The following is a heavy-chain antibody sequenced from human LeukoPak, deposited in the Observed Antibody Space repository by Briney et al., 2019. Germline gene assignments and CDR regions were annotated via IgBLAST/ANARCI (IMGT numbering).Heavy chain of an antibody. J-gene: IGHJ4*02. V-gene: IGHV3-53*01. CDR1: GLTVSSNY. CDR3: AREGQQLGFDY. D-gene: IGHD6-13*01. CDR2: IYSGGST. Sequence: GGSLRLSCAASGLTVSSNYMSWVRQAPGKWLEWVSVIYSGGSTYYADSVKDRFTISRDNSKNTLYLRMNSLRAEDTAVYYCAREGQQLGFDYWGQGTLVTVSS.